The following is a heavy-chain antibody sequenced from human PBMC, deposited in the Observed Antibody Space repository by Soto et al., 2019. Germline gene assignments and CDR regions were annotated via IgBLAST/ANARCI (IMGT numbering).Heavy chain of an antibody. CDR1: GYTFTSYG. J-gene: IGHJ4*02. D-gene: IGHD1-7*01. CDR3: ARDRSTRYNWNSVDY. V-gene: IGHV1-18*01. Sequence: GASVKVSCKASGYTFTSYGISWVRQAPGQGLEWMGWISAYNGNTNYAQKLQGRVTMTTDTSTSTAYMELRSLRPDDTAVYYCARDRSTRYNWNSVDYWGQGTLVTVSS. CDR2: ISAYNGNT.